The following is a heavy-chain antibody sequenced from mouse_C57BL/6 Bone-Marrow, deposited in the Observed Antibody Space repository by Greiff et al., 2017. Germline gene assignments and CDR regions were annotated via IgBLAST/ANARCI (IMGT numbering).Heavy chain of an antibody. CDR1: GYAFSSSW. D-gene: IGHD2-5*01. V-gene: IGHV1-82*01. CDR3: ARYGDSNYEMDY. J-gene: IGHJ2*01. Sequence: QVQLQQSGPELVKPGASVKISCKASGYAFSSSWMNWVKQRPGKGLEWIGRIYPGDGDTNYNGKFKGKATLTADKSSSTAYMQLSSLTSEDSAVYFCARYGDSNYEMDYWGQGTTLTVSS. CDR2: IYPGDGDT.